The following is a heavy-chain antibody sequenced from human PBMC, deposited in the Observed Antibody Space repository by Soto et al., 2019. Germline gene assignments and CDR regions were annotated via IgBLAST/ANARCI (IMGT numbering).Heavy chain of an antibody. CDR3: AKDRSPYYYDRVPTIPIGY. CDR2: ISGSGGST. V-gene: IGHV3-23*01. CDR1: GFTFSSYA. J-gene: IGHJ4*02. D-gene: IGHD3-22*01. Sequence: PGGSLRLSCAASGFTFSSYAMSWVRQAPGKGLEWVSAISGSGGSTYYADSVKGRFTISRDNSKNTLYLQMNSLRAEDTAVYYCAKDRSPYYYDRVPTIPIGYWGQGTLVTVSS.